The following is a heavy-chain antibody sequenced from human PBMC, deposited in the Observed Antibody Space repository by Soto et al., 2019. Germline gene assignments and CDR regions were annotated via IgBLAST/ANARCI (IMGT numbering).Heavy chain of an antibody. J-gene: IGHJ6*03. CDR2: INCDDSTT. V-gene: IGHV3-74*01. Sequence: EVQLVESGGALVQPGGSLRLSCVASGFTFSSYWMHWVRQAPGKGLVWVSSINCDDSTTGYVDSVKGRFTISRDNAKNKLYLPMTSLRAEDTAIYYCARGGSGHYCTDVWGKGTTVTVSS. D-gene: IGHD2-15*01. CDR1: GFTFSSYW. CDR3: ARGGSGHYCTDV.